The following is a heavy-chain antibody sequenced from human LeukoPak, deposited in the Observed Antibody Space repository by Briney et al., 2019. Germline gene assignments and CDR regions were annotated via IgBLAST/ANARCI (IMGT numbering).Heavy chain of an antibody. V-gene: IGHV3-48*04. CDR3: AGIGLRMVRGEFDY. CDR2: ISSSSSTI. J-gene: IGHJ4*02. Sequence: GGSLRLSCAASGFTFSSYSMNWVRQAPGKGLEWVSYISSSSSTIYYADSVKGRFTISRDNAKNSLYLQMNSLRAEDTAVYYCAGIGLRMVRGEFDYWGQGTLVTVSS. D-gene: IGHD3-10*01. CDR1: GFTFSSYS.